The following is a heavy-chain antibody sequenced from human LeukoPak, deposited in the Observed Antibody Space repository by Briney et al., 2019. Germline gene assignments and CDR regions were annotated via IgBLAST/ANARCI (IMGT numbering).Heavy chain of an antibody. D-gene: IGHD4-17*01. CDR3: TTDGGDDYGDYFDY. J-gene: IGHJ4*02. CDR2: INPSGGST. Sequence: ASVKVSCKASGYTFTSYYMHWVRQAPGQGLEWMGIINPSGGSTSYAQKFQGRVTMTRDMSTSTVYMELSSLRSEDTAVYYCTTDGGDDYGDYFDYWGQGTLVTVSS. CDR1: GYTFTSYY. V-gene: IGHV1-46*01.